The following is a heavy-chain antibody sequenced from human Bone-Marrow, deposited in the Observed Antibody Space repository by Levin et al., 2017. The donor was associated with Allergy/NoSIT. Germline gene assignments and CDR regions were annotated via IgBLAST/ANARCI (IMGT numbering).Heavy chain of an antibody. CDR2: IYSGGST. CDR3: ARVGRGSYDYGMDV. CDR1: GFTVSSNY. V-gene: IGHV3-53*01. Sequence: PGGSLRLSCAASGFTVSSNYMSWVRQAPGKGLEWVSVIYSGGSTYYADSVKGRFTISRDNSKNTLYLQMNSLRAEDTAVYYCARVGRGSYDYGMDVWGQGTTVTVSS. J-gene: IGHJ6*02. D-gene: IGHD3-10*01.